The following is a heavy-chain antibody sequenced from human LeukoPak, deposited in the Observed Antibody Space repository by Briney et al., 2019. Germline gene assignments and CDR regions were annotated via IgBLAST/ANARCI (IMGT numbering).Heavy chain of an antibody. CDR1: GYNFTGYY. CDR2: MNPNSGNT. V-gene: IGHV1-8*02. CDR3: ARDPSLHDRNYYYYYYMDV. D-gene: IGHD1-14*01. J-gene: IGHJ6*03. Sequence: GASVKISCKASGYNFTGYYIHWVRQAPGQGLEWMGWMNPNSGNTGYAQKFQGRVTMTRNTSISTAYMELSSLRSEDTAVYYCARDPSLHDRNYYYYYYMDVWGKGTTVTVSS.